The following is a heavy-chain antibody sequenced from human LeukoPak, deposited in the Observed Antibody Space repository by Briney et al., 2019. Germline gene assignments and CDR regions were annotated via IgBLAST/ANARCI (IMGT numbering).Heavy chain of an antibody. V-gene: IGHV1-8*01. CDR3: ARGYSPTLRTTGNDF. J-gene: IGHJ4*02. CDR2: MNPNSGNT. Sequence: ASVRVSCKAYGYTFSSHDINWVRQATGQWLEWMGWMNPNSGNTGYAQKFQGRVIMTRDTSINTAYLEFYSLRSEDTAVYYCARGYSPTLRTTGNDFWGQGTLVTVSS. CDR1: GYTFSSHD. D-gene: IGHD1-1*01.